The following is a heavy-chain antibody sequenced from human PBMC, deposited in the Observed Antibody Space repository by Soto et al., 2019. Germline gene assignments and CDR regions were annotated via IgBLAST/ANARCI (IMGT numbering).Heavy chain of an antibody. Sequence: GESLKISCSASGYSFSNYWIGWVRQMPGKGLGWMGIIYPGDSDTRYSPSFQGQVTISTDKSISSAYLQWSSLRASDSAMYYCARSRITGSTWTFDYWGQGTLVTVLL. CDR3: ARSRITGSTWTFDY. J-gene: IGHJ4*02. D-gene: IGHD1-20*01. V-gene: IGHV5-51*01. CDR1: GYSFSNYW. CDR2: IYPGDSDT.